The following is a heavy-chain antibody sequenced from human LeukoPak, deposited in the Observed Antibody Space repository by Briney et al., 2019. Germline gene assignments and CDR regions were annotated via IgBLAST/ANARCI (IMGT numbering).Heavy chain of an antibody. CDR1: GGTFSSYA. Sequence: SVKVSCKASGGTFSSYAISWVRQAPGQGLEWMGGIIPIFGTANYAQKFQGRVTITTDESTSTAYMELSSLRSDDTAVYYCARGEYYGSGSYHGWFDPWGQGTLVTVSS. CDR3: ARGEYYGSGSYHGWFDP. D-gene: IGHD3-10*01. J-gene: IGHJ5*02. CDR2: IIPIFGTA. V-gene: IGHV1-69*05.